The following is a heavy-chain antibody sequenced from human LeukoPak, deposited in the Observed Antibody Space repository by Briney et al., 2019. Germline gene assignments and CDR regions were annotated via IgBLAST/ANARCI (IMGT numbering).Heavy chain of an antibody. V-gene: IGHV4-59*01. CDR3: ARETIAAAGTGYYYYYYYMDV. Sequence: SETLSLTCTVPGGSISSYYWSWIRQPPGKGLEWIGYIYYSGSTNYNPSLKSRVTISVATSKNQFSLKLSSVTAADTAVYFCARETIAAAGTGYYYYYYYMDVWGKGTTVTVSS. CDR1: GGSISSYY. J-gene: IGHJ6*03. CDR2: IYYSGST. D-gene: IGHD6-13*01.